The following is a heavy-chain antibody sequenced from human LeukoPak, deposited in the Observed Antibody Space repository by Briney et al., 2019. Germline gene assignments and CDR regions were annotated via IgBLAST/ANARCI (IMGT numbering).Heavy chain of an antibody. J-gene: IGHJ4*02. Sequence: PGGSLRLSCTSSGFTFSSYWMSWVRQAPGKGPEWVAHIKENGNEQYYADSVKGRFTISRDNAKKSLCLQMNSLRAEDTALYYCVRGNDYGGPHYWGQGTLVTVSS. CDR1: GFTFSSYW. CDR3: VRGNDYGGPHY. V-gene: IGHV3-7*01. D-gene: IGHD4-23*01. CDR2: IKENGNEQ.